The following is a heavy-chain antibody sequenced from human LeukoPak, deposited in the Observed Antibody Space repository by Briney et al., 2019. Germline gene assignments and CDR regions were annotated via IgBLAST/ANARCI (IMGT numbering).Heavy chain of an antibody. D-gene: IGHD3-10*02. Sequence: GGSMRLSCAASGYSFNTYWMYWVRQVPEKGLVWVSRIKYDGSSTSYADSVKGRFTISRDNAKNTLYLQMNNLRAEDTAVYYCTTLYSGPRDYWGQGTLDTVSS. J-gene: IGHJ4*02. CDR2: IKYDGSST. CDR3: TTLYSGPRDY. CDR1: GYSFNTYW. V-gene: IGHV3-74*01.